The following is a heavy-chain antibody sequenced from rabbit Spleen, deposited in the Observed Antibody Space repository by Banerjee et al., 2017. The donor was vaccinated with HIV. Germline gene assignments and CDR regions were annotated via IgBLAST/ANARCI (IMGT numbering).Heavy chain of an antibody. V-gene: IGHV1S40*01. CDR1: GVSFSGNSY. J-gene: IGHJ6*01. D-gene: IGHD1-1*01. CDR3: ARDTSSSFSSYGMDL. Sequence: QSLEESGGDLVKPGASLTLTCIASGVSFSGNSYMCWVRQAPGKGLEWIACIDSDSSGFTYFASWANGRFTISKTSSTTVTLQMTSLTAADTATYFCARDTSSSFSSYGMDLWGPGTLVT. CDR2: IDSDSSGFT.